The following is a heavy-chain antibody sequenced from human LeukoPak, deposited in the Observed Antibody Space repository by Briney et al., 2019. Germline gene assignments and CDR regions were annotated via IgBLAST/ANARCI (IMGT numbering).Heavy chain of an antibody. CDR1: GFSLSGYW. D-gene: IGHD5-18*01. Sequence: GGSLRLSCATSGFSLSGYWMTWVRQAPGNGLEWVARLHADGVEQNYVDSVTGRFTMSRDNAKNSLDLQMNSLRVEDTAVYYCARGGYSFDYLGQGTLVAVSS. J-gene: IGHJ4*02. CDR3: ARGGYSFDY. CDR2: LHADGVEQ. V-gene: IGHV3-7*01.